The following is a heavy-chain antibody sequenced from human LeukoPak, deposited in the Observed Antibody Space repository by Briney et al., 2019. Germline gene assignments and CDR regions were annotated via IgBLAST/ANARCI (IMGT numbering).Heavy chain of an antibody. V-gene: IGHV3-48*03. Sequence: GGSLRLSCAASGFMFSSYEMYWVRQAPGKGLEWVSYINPGGTTMYYAGSVSGRFTISRDNAKNSLFLQMNSLRADDAAVYFCALLAVASDFDYWGQGSLVTVSS. CDR2: INPGGTTM. CDR1: GFMFSSYE. D-gene: IGHD6-19*01. J-gene: IGHJ4*02. CDR3: ALLAVASDFDY.